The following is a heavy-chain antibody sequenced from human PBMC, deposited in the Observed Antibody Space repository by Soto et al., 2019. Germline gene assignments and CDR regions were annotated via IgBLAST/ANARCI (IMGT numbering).Heavy chain of an antibody. D-gene: IGHD5-18*01. CDR2: INHSGST. CDR3: ARGNAEPNTAMGKGSFDY. Sequence: QVQLQQWGAGLLKPSETLSLTCAVYGGSFSGYYWSWIRQPPGKGLEWIGEINHSGSTNYNPSLKSRVTISVDTSKNQFSLKLSSVTAADTAVYYCARGNAEPNTAMGKGSFDYWGQVTLVTVSS. J-gene: IGHJ4*02. CDR1: GGSFSGYY. V-gene: IGHV4-34*01.